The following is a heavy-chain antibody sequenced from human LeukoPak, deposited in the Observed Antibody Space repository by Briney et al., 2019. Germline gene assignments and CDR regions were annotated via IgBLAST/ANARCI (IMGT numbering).Heavy chain of an antibody. CDR2: INRSGST. CDR1: GASFSGYY. V-gene: IGHV4-34*01. CDR3: ARRGVGYCSSTSCYRMNWFDP. J-gene: IGHJ5*02. D-gene: IGHD2-2*01. Sequence: SETLSLTCAVYGASFSGYYWSWIRQPPGKGLEWIGEINRSGSTNYNPSLKSRVTISVDTSKNQFSLKLSSVTAADTAVYYCARRGVGYCSSTSCYRMNWFDPWGQGTLVTVSS.